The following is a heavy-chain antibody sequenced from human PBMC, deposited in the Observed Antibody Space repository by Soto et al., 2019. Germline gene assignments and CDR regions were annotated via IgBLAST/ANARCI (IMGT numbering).Heavy chain of an antibody. CDR2: INVDGSTT. V-gene: IGHV3-74*01. CDR1: GFTFSSYW. D-gene: IGHD6-19*01. J-gene: IGHJ4*02. CDR3: ARPSSGWRFGY. Sequence: EVQLVESGGGLVQPGGSLRLSCAASGFTFSSYWMHWVRQAPGKGLVWVSRINVDGSTTNYADSVKGRFTISRDNAKNTLYMKMTSLRAEDTAVYSCARPSSGWRFGYWGQGTLVTVSS.